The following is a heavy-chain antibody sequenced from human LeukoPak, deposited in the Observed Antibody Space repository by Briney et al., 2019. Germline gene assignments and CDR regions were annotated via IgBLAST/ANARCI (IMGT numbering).Heavy chain of an antibody. D-gene: IGHD3-10*01. J-gene: IGHJ4*02. CDR2: INYSGST. Sequence: SETLSLTCTVSGGSISSYYWSWIRQPPGKGLEWIGYINYSGSTNYNPSLKSRVTISVDTSKNQFSLKLSSVTAADTAVYYCARVSYYGSGSLGYWGQGTLVTVSS. V-gene: IGHV4-59*01. CDR3: ARVSYYGSGSLGY. CDR1: GGSISSYY.